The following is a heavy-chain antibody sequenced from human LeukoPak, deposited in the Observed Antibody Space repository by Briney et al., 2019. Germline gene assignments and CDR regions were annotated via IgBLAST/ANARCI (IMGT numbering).Heavy chain of an antibody. CDR3: ARDGALYSNYYYYYGMDV. V-gene: IGHV3-30-3*01. CDR2: ISYDGSNK. CDR1: GFTFSSYA. J-gene: IGHJ6*02. Sequence: GGSLRLSCAASGFTFSSYAMHWVRQAPGKGLEWVAVISYDGSNKYYADSVKGRFTISRANSKNTLYLQMNSLRAEDTAVYYCARDGALYSNYYYYYGMDVWGQGTTVTVSS. D-gene: IGHD4-11*01.